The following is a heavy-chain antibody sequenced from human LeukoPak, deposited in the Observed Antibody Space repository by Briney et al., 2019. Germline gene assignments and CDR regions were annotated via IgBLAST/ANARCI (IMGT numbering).Heavy chain of an antibody. CDR1: GYSFTSYW. CDR2: IYPGDSDT. CDR3: ARRVVNNRNWYFNL. J-gene: IGHJ2*01. Sequence: GESLKVSCKGSGYSFTSYWIGWVRQMPGKGLEWMGIIYPGDSDTRYSPSFQGQVTISADKSISTAYLQWGSLKAPDTAMYYCARRVVNNRNWYFNLWGRGTLVTVSS. V-gene: IGHV5-51*01. D-gene: IGHD4-23*01.